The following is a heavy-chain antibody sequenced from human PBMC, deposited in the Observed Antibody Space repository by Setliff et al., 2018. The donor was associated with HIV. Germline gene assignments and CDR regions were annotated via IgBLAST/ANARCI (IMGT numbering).Heavy chain of an antibody. CDR3: ASFRGTGTTRSLDHFDY. CDR1: GYTFTAYY. J-gene: IGHJ4*02. CDR2: INPNNGVT. Sequence: ASVKVSCKTSGYTFTAYYIHWVRQAPGQGLEWMGRINPNNGVTFYGQKFQGRVTMTRDTSIMTAYMELGRLTYDDTAVYYCASFRGTGTTRSLDHFDYWGQGTLVTVSS. D-gene: IGHD1-1*01. V-gene: IGHV1-2*06.